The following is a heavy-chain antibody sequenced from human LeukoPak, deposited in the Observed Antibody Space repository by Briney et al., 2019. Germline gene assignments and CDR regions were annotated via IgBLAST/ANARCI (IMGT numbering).Heavy chain of an antibody. D-gene: IGHD1-26*01. Sequence: SETLSLTCAVYGGSFSGYYWSWIRQPPGKGLEWIGEINHSGSTNYNPSLKGRVTISVDTSKNQFSLKLSSVTAADTAVYYCALTLKRGGSDYWGQGTLVTVSS. CDR3: ALTLKRGGSDY. V-gene: IGHV4-34*01. J-gene: IGHJ4*02. CDR2: INHSGST. CDR1: GGSFSGYY.